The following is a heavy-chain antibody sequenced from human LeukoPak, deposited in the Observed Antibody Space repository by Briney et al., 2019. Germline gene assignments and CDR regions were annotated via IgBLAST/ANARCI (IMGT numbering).Heavy chain of an antibody. CDR2: INQGGNDK. CDR1: GFIFSSRW. CDR3: ATLKDSVTTFDN. D-gene: IGHD4-17*01. V-gene: IGHV3-7*01. J-gene: IGHJ4*02. Sequence: PGGSLRLSCAASGFIFSSRWMSWVRQAPGKGLEWVASINQGGNDKRHADSVRGRFTTSRDNAKKLLSLQLNSPRAEDTAIYYCATLKDSVTTFDNWGQGTLVTVSS.